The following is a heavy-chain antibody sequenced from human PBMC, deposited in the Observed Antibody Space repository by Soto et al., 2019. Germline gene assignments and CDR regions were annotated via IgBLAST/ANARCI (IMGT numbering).Heavy chain of an antibody. D-gene: IGHD3-16*01. CDR3: ARVGVKNNWFDP. CDR1: GGSISSSIYY. J-gene: IGHJ5*02. V-gene: IGHV4-39*01. CDR2: IYYSGST. Sequence: PSETLSLTCTVPGGSISSSIYYWGWIRQPPGKGLEWIGSIYYSGSTYYNPSLKSRVTISVDTSKNQFSLKLSSVTAADTAVYYCARVGVKNNWFDPWGQGTLVTVSS.